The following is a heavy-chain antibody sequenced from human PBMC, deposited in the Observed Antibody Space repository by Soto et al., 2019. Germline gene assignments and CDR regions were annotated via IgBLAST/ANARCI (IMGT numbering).Heavy chain of an antibody. Sequence: EVQLVDSGGGLVQPGGSLRLSCVASGFIVSSKYMSWFRLAPGKGLEWVSVIHTGGNTYYADAVKGRFTISSDNSQNTVYLQMNSLRIEDTAIYYCARGVTLGVSAGDYWGQGTLVTVSS. CDR1: GFIVSSKY. V-gene: IGHV3-66*01. J-gene: IGHJ4*02. D-gene: IGHD3-16*01. CDR3: ARGVTLGVSAGDY. CDR2: IHTGGNT.